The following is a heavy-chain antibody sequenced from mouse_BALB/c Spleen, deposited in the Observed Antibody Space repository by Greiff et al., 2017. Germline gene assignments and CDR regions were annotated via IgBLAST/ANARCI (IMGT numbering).Heavy chain of an antibody. D-gene: IGHD1-1*01. J-gene: IGHJ3*01. CDR1: GFSIKDYY. CDR2: IDPENGDT. CDR3: NLLRLFAY. V-gene: IGHV14-4*02. Sequence: VQLQQSGAELVRSGASVKLSCTASGFSIKDYYMHWVKQRPEQGLEWIGWIDPENGDTEYAPKFQGKATMTADTSSNTAYLQLSSLTSEDTAVYYCNLLRLFAYWGQGTLVTVSA.